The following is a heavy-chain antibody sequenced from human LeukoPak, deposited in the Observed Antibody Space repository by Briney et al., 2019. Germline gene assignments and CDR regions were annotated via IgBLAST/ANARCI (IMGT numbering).Heavy chain of an antibody. D-gene: IGHD3-22*01. CDR2: INHRGST. V-gene: IGHV4-34*01. CDR1: GGSFSGYY. J-gene: IGHJ4*02. CDR3: ARGPPTDYYDSSGFYYVFDY. Sequence: SETLSLTCAVYGGSFSGYYWSWIRQPPGKGLEWIGEINHRGSTNYNPSLKGRVTISVDTSKNQFSLKLSSVTAADTAVYFCARGPPTDYYDSSGFYYVFDYWGQGTLVTVSS.